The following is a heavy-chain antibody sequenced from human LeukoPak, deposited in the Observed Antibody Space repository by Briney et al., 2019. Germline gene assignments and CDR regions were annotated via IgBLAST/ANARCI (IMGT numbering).Heavy chain of an antibody. D-gene: IGHD5-18*01. CDR3: ARDGNSYGPDFDY. J-gene: IGHJ4*02. CDR1: GGSISSYH. V-gene: IGHV4-4*07. CDR2: ININEGP. Sequence: SETLSLTCTVSGGSISSYHWSWIRQPAGKGLEWIGHININEGPKYNPSLRSRVTMSADASRNQYSLKLSSVTAADTAVYYCARDGNSYGPDFDYWGQGTLVTVSS.